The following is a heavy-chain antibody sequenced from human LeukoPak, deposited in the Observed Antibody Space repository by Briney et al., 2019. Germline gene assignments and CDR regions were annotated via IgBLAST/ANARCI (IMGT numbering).Heavy chain of an antibody. CDR1: GYTFTSYA. J-gene: IGHJ4*02. CDR3: ARGGPDGYFDY. CDR2: INAGNGNT. Sequence: ASVNVSCKASGYTFTSYAMHWVRQAPGQRLEWMGWINAGNGNTKYSQEFQGRVTITRDTSASTAYMELSSLRSEDMAVYYCARGGPDGYFDYWGQGTLVTVSS. V-gene: IGHV1-3*03.